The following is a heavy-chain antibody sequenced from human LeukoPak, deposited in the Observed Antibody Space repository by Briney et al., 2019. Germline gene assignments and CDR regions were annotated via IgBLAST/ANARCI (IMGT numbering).Heavy chain of an antibody. D-gene: IGHD5-12*01. V-gene: IGHV3-7*01. CDR2: MKQDGSEK. Sequence: GGSLRLSCAVSGINFRGYWMAWVRQAPGKGLEWVANMKQDGSEKYYVDSVKGRFTISRDNAKNSLYLEMNSLRVENTAVYYCARDLGHTGYDLYDYWGQGTLVTVSS. CDR3: ARDLGHTGYDLYDY. J-gene: IGHJ4*02. CDR1: GINFRGYW.